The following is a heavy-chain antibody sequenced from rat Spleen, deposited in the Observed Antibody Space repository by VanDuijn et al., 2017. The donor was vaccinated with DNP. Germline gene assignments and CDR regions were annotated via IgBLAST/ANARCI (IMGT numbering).Heavy chain of an antibody. J-gene: IGHJ2*01. CDR2: INKDSSTI. V-gene: IGHV4-2*01. CDR3: AKGPNYGGWSDYFDY. Sequence: EVKFVESGGGLVQPGRSLKLSCAASGFNFNDYWMGWVRQAPGKGLERIGEINKDSSTINYNPSLKEKITISRDNAQNTLYLQMSKLGSEDTAIYYCAKGPNYGGWSDYFDYWGQGVMVTVSS. CDR1: GFNFNDYW. D-gene: IGHD1-11*01.